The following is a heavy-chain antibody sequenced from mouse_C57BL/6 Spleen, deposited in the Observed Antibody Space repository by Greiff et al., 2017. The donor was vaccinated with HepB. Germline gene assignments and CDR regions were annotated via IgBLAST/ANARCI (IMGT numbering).Heavy chain of an antibody. CDR3: GRCASYYFDD. CDR1: GYTFTSYW. Sequence: QVQLQQPGAELVKPGASVKMSCTASGYTFTSYWITWVKQRPGQGLEWIGDIYPGSGSTNYNEKFKSKATMTVDTSSSTAYMQLSSLTSEDSAVYYCGRCASYYFDDWGKGTTVTVSS. V-gene: IGHV1-55*01. D-gene: IGHD6-1*01. CDR2: IYPGSGST. J-gene: IGHJ2*01.